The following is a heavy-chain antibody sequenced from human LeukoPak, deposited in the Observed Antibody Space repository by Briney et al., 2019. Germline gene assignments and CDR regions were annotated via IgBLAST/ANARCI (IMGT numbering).Heavy chain of an antibody. CDR3: ARHHSTGLDP. CDR1: GGSIGGSTYH. D-gene: IGHD6-13*01. Sequence: SETLSLTCTVSGGSIGGSTYHWVWIRQPPGRGLEWIGNIYYDGTSYTSPSLKSRVTISVDTSKNQFSLNLKSVTAADTAVYFCARHHSTGLDPWGQGTLVTVSS. V-gene: IGHV4-39*01. J-gene: IGHJ5*02. CDR2: IYYDGTS.